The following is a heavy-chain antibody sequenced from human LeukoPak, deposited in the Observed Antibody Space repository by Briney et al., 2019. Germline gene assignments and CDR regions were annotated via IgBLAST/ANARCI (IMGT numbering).Heavy chain of an antibody. CDR3: ARLGGRLRYFDWFPFRDY. CDR1: GGSIAIRNYY. CDR2: VYSSGSV. V-gene: IGHV4-39*01. Sequence: PSETLSLTCAVSGGSIAIRNYYWAWIRQSPGRGLEWLGSVYSSGSVYYNPSLKSRVTILVDTSKNQFSLKLSSVTAADTAVYYCARLGGRLRYFDWFPFRDYWGQGTLVTVSS. D-gene: IGHD3-9*01. J-gene: IGHJ4*02.